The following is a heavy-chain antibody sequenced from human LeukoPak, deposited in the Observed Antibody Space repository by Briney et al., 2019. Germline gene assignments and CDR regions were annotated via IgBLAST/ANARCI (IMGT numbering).Heavy chain of an antibody. CDR2: IKQDGGAK. J-gene: IGHJ4*02. D-gene: IGHD2-2*02. CDR1: GFTFTNYW. Sequence: GGSLRLSCAASGFTFTNYWMNWLRQAPGKGLEWVANIKQDGGAKNYVDSVKGRFTISRDNAKNTLYLQMNSLRAEDTAVYYCARDLCSSTSCYKDYWGQGTLVTVSS. V-gene: IGHV3-7*01. CDR3: ARDLCSSTSCYKDY.